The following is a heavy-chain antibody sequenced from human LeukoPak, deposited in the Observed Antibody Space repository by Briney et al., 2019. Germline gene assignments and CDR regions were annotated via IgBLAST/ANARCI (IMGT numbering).Heavy chain of an antibody. J-gene: IGHJ5*02. D-gene: IGHD3-22*01. CDR3: AIVVIVVGSPPINWFDP. Sequence: GESLKISCKGSGNSFTSYWIGWVRQMPGKGLEWMGIIYPGDSDTRYSPSFQGQVTISADKSISTAYLRWSSLKASDTAMYYCAIVVIVVGSPPINWFDPWGQGTLVTVSS. CDR2: IYPGDSDT. V-gene: IGHV5-51*01. CDR1: GNSFTSYW.